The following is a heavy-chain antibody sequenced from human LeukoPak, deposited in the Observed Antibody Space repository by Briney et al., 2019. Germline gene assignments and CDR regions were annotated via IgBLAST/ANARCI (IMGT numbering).Heavy chain of an antibody. Sequence: SETLSLTCTVSGGSISSYYWSWIRQPPGKGLEWIGYIYYSGSTNYNPSLKSRGTISVDTSKNQFSLKLSSVTAADTAVYYCARRELSLYFDYWGQGTLVTVSS. CDR1: GGSISSYY. D-gene: IGHD2/OR15-2a*01. J-gene: IGHJ4*02. CDR3: ARRELSLYFDY. V-gene: IGHV4-59*01. CDR2: IYYSGST.